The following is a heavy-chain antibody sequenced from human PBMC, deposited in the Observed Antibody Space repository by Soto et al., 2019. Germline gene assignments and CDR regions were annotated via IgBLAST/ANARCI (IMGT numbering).Heavy chain of an antibody. CDR2: IYHGGTT. CDR3: ARVHVMVVAGSTFDY. Sequence: SETLSLTCTVSGDSISSGSYWGWVRQPPGEGPEWIASIYHGGTTFYNPSLKSRISISVDTSKNQFSLRLTSVTAADTATYYCARVHVMVVAGSTFDYWGPGTLVTVSS. CDR1: GDSISSGSY. J-gene: IGHJ4*03. V-gene: IGHV4-38-2*02. D-gene: IGHD6-19*01.